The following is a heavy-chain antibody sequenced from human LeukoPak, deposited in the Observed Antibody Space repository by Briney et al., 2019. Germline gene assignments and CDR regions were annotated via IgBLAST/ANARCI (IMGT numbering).Heavy chain of an antibody. CDR2: IWYDGSNK. D-gene: IGHD6-19*01. V-gene: IGHV3-33*01. CDR1: DFIFSNFG. CDR3: ARDKYSSGVSGFDI. J-gene: IGHJ3*02. Sequence: GGSLRLSCISSDFIFSNFGIHWVRQAPGKGLEWVAVIWYDGSNKYYADSVKGRFTISRDNSKNTLYLQMNSLRAEDTAVYYCARDKYSSGVSGFDIWGQGTMVTVSS.